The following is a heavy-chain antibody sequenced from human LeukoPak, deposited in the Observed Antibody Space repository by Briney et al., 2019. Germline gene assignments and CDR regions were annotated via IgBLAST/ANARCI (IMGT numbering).Heavy chain of an antibody. D-gene: IGHD2-2*02. Sequence: GASVKVSCKASGYTFTSYYMHWVGQAPGEGLEWRGIINPSGGSTSYAQKFQGRVTMTRDMSTSTVYMELSSLRSEDTAEYYCARVAAEVVGVPGAIGFGWLRRDYYYMDVWGKGTTVTVSS. CDR1: GYTFTSYY. J-gene: IGHJ6*03. V-gene: IGHV1-46*01. CDR2: INPSGGST. CDR3: ARVAAEVVGVPGAIGFGWLRRDYYYMDV.